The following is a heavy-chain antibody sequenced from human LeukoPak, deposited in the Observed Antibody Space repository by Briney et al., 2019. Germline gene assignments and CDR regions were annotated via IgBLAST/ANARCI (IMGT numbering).Heavy chain of an antibody. CDR1: GFTFGNSW. J-gene: IGHJ6*02. V-gene: IGHV3-74*01. CDR3: ARDQLLLSYYYGMDV. Sequence: GGSLRLSCAASGFTFGNSWVHWVRQAPGKGLVWVSLINADGSTTTYADSVKGRFTISRDNARNTLSLQMNSLTIEDTAVYYCARDQLLLSYYYGMDVWGQGTTVTVSS. CDR2: INADGSTT. D-gene: IGHD2-2*01.